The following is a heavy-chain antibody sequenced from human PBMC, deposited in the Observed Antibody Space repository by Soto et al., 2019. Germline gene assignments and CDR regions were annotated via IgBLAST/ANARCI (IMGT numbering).Heavy chain of an antibody. Sequence: QVQLVESGGGVVQPGGSLRLSCAAPGFTLSDYPMNWVRQAPGKGLEWVALISYDGSKKYYADSVRGRFTISRDNYKNTLYLQMSSLTTEDTSVYYCARESPVLSWYFDLWGRGTLVTVSS. CDR2: ISYDGSKK. CDR3: ARESPVLSWYFDL. V-gene: IGHV3-30-3*01. J-gene: IGHJ2*01. CDR1: GFTLSDYP.